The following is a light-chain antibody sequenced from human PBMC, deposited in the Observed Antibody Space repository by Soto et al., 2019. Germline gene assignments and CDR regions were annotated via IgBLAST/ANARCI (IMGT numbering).Light chain of an antibody. V-gene: IGKV3-20*01. CDR3: QQFGSSSWT. CDR1: QSVSSSY. CDR2: GAS. J-gene: IGKJ1*01. Sequence: ESVLTQSPGTLSLSPGEKATLSCRASQSVSSSYLAWYQQKPGQAPRLLIYGASSRATGIPDRFSGSGSGTDFTLTVSILEPADFAAYYCQQFGSSSWTFGQGTKVDIK.